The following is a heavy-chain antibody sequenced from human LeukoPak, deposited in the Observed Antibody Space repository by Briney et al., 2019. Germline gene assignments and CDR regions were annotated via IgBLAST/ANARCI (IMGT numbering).Heavy chain of an antibody. V-gene: IGHV4-59*01. D-gene: IGHD4-23*01. CDR2: IYYSGST. CDR1: GGSISSYY. J-gene: IGHJ5*02. Sequence: PSETLSLTRTVSGGSISSYYWSWIPQPPGKGLEGIGYIYYSGSTNYNPSLKSRVTISVDTYKNQFALKLSSVTAADTAVYYCARDPQLYGGKSGWFDPWGRGTLVTASS. CDR3: ARDPQLYGGKSGWFDP.